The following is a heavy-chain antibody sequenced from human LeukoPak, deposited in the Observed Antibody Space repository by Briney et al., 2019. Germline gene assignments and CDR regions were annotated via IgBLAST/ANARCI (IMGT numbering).Heavy chain of an antibody. Sequence: GGSLRLSCAASGFTFSSYGMHWVRQAPGKGLEWVAVIWYDGSNKYYADSVKGRFTISRDNSKYTLYLQVNSLRAEDTAIYYCAKKRVLVVPAADFDYWGQGTLVTVSS. D-gene: IGHD2-2*01. CDR2: IWYDGSNK. CDR1: GFTFSSYG. J-gene: IGHJ4*02. CDR3: AKKRVLVVPAADFDY. V-gene: IGHV3-33*06.